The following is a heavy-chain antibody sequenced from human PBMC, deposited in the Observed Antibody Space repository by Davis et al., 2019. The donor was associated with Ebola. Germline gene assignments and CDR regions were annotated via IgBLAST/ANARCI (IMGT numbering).Heavy chain of an antibody. Sequence: GGSLRLSCEASGFTFSSYTMHWVRQAPGKGLEWMALITYGGFNKYYADSVKGRFTISRDNSKDTLYLQMNSLRSEDTAVHYCVRDSLSGTLGQPEYRYETTAYIYWGQGTLVTVSS. J-gene: IGHJ4*02. CDR1: GFTFSSYT. CDR3: VRDSLSGTLGQPEYRYETTAYIY. V-gene: IGHV3-30-3*01. CDR2: ITYGGFNK. D-gene: IGHD3-16*02.